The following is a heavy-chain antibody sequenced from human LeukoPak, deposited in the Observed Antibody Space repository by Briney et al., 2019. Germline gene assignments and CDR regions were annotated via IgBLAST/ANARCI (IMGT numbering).Heavy chain of an antibody. V-gene: IGHV3-23*01. CDR2: ISGSGTTI. CDR3: AKDSGGTYFYYYYYMDV. D-gene: IGHD1-26*01. J-gene: IGHJ6*03. CDR1: GFTFSSSG. Sequence: GGSLRLSCAGSGFTFSSSGLNWVRQAPGKGLEWVSAISGSGTTIYYADSVKGRFTISRDNSKNTLYLQINSLRAEDTAVYYCAKDSGGTYFYYYYYMDVWGKGTTVTVSS.